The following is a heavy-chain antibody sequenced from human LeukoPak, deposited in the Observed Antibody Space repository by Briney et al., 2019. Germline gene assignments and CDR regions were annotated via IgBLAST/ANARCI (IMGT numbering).Heavy chain of an antibody. Sequence: PSETLSLTCAVYGGSFSGYYWSWIRQPPGKGLEWIGEINHSGSTNYNPSLKSRVTISVDTSKNQFSLKLSSVTAADTAVYYCAKGRDIVVVPAAIPGDDWFDPWGQGTLVTVSS. D-gene: IGHD2-2*02. CDR2: INHSGST. J-gene: IGHJ5*02. V-gene: IGHV4-34*01. CDR1: GGSFSGYY. CDR3: AKGRDIVVVPAAIPGDDWFDP.